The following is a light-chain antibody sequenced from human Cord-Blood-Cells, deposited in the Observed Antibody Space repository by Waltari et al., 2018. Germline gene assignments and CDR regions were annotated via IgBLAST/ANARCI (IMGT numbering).Light chain of an antibody. V-gene: IGLV2-23*01. J-gene: IGLJ3*02. Sequence: QSALTQPASVSGSPGQSITISCTGTSSDVGSYNLVSWYQQHPGKAPKLMIYEGSKRPSGVSNRFAGSKAGKPASLTIPGLHAEDEADYYCCSYAGSSTWVFGGGTKLTVL. CDR3: CSYAGSSTWV. CDR1: SSDVGSYNL. CDR2: EGS.